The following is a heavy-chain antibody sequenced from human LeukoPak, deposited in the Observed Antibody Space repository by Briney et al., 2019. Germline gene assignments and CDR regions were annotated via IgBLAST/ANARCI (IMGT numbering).Heavy chain of an antibody. J-gene: IGHJ6*03. D-gene: IGHD6-6*01. CDR3: ARDGAARPRYYYMDV. CDR1: GYTFSSYG. CDR2: ISAYNGHT. V-gene: IGHV1-18*01. Sequence: ASVKVSCKASGYTFSSYGFSWVRQAPGQGLEWVGWISAYNGHTSYAQKLQGRVTMTTDTSTNTVYMELRSLRSDDTAVYYCARDGAARPRYYYMDVWGKGTTVTVSS.